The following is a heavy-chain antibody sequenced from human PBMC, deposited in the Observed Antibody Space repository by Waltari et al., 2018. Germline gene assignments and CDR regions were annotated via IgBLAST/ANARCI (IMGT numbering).Heavy chain of an antibody. Sequence: QVQLQQWGAGLLKSSETLSLTCAVYGGSFSGYYWSWIRQPPGKGLEWIGEINHSGSTNDNPSLTSRVTISVDTSKKQFSLKLSSVTAADSAVYFCARKVTETYYYYYYMDVWGKGTTVTIPS. CDR2: INHSGST. J-gene: IGHJ6*03. CDR3: ARKVTETYYYYYYMDV. V-gene: IGHV4-34*01. D-gene: IGHD1-20*01. CDR1: GGSFSGYY.